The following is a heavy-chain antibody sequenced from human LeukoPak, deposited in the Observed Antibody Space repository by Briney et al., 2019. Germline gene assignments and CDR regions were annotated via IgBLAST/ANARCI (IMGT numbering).Heavy chain of an antibody. CDR2: IYYSGST. Sequence: SETLSLTCSVSGGSISGYYWSWIRQPPGKGLEWIGYIYYSGSTNYNPSLKSRVTISVDTSKNQFSLKLSSVTAADTAVYYCAREGYSSSWYDPLGAFDIWGQGTMVTVSS. CDR3: AREGYSSSWYDPLGAFDI. CDR1: GGSISGYY. D-gene: IGHD6-13*01. V-gene: IGHV4-59*01. J-gene: IGHJ3*02.